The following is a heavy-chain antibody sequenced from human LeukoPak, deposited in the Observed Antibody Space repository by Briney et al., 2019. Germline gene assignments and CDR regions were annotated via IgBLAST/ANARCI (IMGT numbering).Heavy chain of an antibody. Sequence: ASVKVSCKASGGPFSSYAISWVRQAPGQGLEWMGGIIPIFGTANYAQKFQGRVTITTDESTSTAYMELSSLRSEDTAVYYCAHSDDYSNTIDYWGQGTLVTVSS. D-gene: IGHD4-11*01. CDR1: GGPFSSYA. J-gene: IGHJ4*02. CDR3: AHSDDYSNTIDY. CDR2: IIPIFGTA. V-gene: IGHV1-69*05.